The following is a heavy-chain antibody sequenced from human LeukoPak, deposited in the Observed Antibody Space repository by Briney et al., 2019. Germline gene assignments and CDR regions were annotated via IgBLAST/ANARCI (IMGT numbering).Heavy chain of an antibody. Sequence: PSETLSLTCTVSGGSISSYYWSWIRQPPGKGLEWIGYIYYSGSTNYNPSLKSRVTISVDTSKNQFSLKLSSVTAADTAVYFCARDGSHASTPPYGTGVWGQGTAVTVSS. CDR2: IYYSGST. CDR1: GGSISSYY. V-gene: IGHV4-59*01. CDR3: ARDGSHASTPPYGTGV. J-gene: IGHJ6*02.